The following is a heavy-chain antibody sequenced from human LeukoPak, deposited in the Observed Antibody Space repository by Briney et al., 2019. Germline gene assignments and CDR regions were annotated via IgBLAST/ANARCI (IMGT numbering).Heavy chain of an antibody. J-gene: IGHJ4*02. V-gene: IGHV3-7*03. CDR3: ARASNHDF. CDR1: GFTFSSYW. Sequence: GGSLRLSCAASGFTFSSYWMYWVRQAPGKGLEWVANIRRDGSERYYVDPVKGRFTISRDNAKNSLYLQMNSLRAEDTAVYYCARASNHDFWGQGTLVTVSS. CDR2: IRRDGSER.